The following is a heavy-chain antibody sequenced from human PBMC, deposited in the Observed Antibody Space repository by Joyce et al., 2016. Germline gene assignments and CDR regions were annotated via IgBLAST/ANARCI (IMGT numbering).Heavy chain of an antibody. D-gene: IGHD2-2*01. V-gene: IGHV3-73*01. CDR3: TNTKLIVAPAQSGVYYYYHYMDV. CDR2: IRSKADNYAS. J-gene: IGHJ6*03. Sequence: EVQLVESGGGLVQPGGSLKLSCAASGFTFSGSALHWVRQASGKGLEWVGRIRSKADNYASAYAASVKGRVTISRDDSKNTAYLQMNGLKSEDTAVYYCTNTKLIVAPAQSGVYYYYHYMDVWGKGTTVTVSS. CDR1: GFTFSGSA.